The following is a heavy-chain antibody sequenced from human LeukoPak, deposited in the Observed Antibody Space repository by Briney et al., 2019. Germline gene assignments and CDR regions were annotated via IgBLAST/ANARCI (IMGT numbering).Heavy chain of an antibody. J-gene: IGHJ4*02. D-gene: IGHD3-22*01. V-gene: IGHV3-11*05. CDR1: GXTFSDYY. Sequence: GGSLRLSCGASGXTFSDYYMSWIRQTPGKGLEWVSHISGSSSYTNYADSVKGRFTISRDNAKNSLYLQMNSLRAEDTAVYYCARVRYDRSGYYLAYFDNWGQGALVTVSS. CDR2: ISGSSSYT. CDR3: ARVRYDRSGYYLAYFDN.